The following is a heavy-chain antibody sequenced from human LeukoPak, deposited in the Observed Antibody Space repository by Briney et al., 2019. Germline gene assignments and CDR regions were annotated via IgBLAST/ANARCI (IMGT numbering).Heavy chain of an antibody. Sequence: PSETLSLTCAVYGGSFSGYYWSWIRQPPGKGLEWIGEINHSGSTNYNPSLKSRVTISVDTSKNQFSLKLSFVTAADTAIYYCARVYDSGIMDYWGQGTLVTVSS. CDR3: ARVYDSGIMDY. D-gene: IGHD3-10*01. V-gene: IGHV4-34*01. J-gene: IGHJ4*02. CDR2: INHSGST. CDR1: GGSFSGYY.